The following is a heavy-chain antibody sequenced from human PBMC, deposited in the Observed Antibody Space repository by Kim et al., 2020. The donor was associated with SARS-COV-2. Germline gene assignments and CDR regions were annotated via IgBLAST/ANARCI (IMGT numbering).Heavy chain of an antibody. CDR2: IKQDGSEK. V-gene: IGHV3-7*01. D-gene: IGHD2-15*01. CDR3: ATARMTPYFRFDD. Sequence: GGSLRLSCAASGFTFSSYWMTWVRQAPGKGLEWVANIKQDGSEKYYVDSVKCRFTISRDNAKNSLYLQMNSLRAEDTAVYYCATARMTPYFRFDDWGQGTLVTVSS. J-gene: IGHJ4*02. CDR1: GFTFSSYW.